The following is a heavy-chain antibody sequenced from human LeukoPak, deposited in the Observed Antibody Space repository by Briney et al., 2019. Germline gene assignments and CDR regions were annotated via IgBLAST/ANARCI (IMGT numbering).Heavy chain of an antibody. V-gene: IGHV5-51*01. CDR1: GYTFTNYW. Sequence: GESLKISCKGSGYTFTNYWIGWVRQVPGKGLEWMGIIYPDDSDTRYRPSFQGQVTISADKSISTAYLQWSSLKASDTAMYYCARFPDGSGSYSLDYWGQGTLVTVSS. D-gene: IGHD3-10*01. CDR2: IYPDDSDT. CDR3: ARFPDGSGSYSLDY. J-gene: IGHJ4*02.